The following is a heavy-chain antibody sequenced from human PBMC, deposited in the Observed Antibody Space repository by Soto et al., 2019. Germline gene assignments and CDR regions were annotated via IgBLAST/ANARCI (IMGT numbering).Heavy chain of an antibody. CDR3: AKVRASYLSASYFYYGLDV. J-gene: IGHJ6*02. CDR2: ISGSGSSV. CDR1: GFTFSHYV. V-gene: IGHV3-23*01. Sequence: EVELLESGGGLVRPGGSVRLSCAASGFTFSHYVLSWVRQSPERGLEWVSSISGSGSSVYVADSVRGRFIMSRDLSTSSVSLQMNSLRAEDTAVYYCAKVRASYLSASYFYYGLDVWGQGITVTVSS. D-gene: IGHD3-10*01.